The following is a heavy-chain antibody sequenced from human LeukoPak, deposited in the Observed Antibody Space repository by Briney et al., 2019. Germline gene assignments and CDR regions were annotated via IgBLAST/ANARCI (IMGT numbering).Heavy chain of an antibody. V-gene: IGHV1-2*06. Sequence: ASVKVSCKASGYTFTGYYMHWVRQAPGQGLEWMGRINPNSGGTNYAQKFQGRVTMTRDTSISTAYMELSRLRSDDTAVYYCARMHYYDSSGYHHLDYWGQGTLVTVSS. CDR3: ARMHYYDSSGYHHLDY. D-gene: IGHD3-22*01. CDR1: GYTFTGYY. CDR2: INPNSGGT. J-gene: IGHJ4*02.